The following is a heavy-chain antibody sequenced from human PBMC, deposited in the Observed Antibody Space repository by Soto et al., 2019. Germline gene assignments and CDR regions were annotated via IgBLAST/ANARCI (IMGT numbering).Heavy chain of an antibody. CDR1: GFTFSSYG. J-gene: IGHJ4*02. CDR3: ARDVGDGYNPIY. D-gene: IGHD5-12*01. V-gene: IGHV3-33*01. Sequence: GGSLRLSCAASGFTFSSYGMHWVRQAPGKGLEWVAVIWYDGSNKYYADSVKGRFTISRDNSKNTLYLQMNSLRAEDTAVYYCARDVGDGYNPIYWGQGTLVTVSS. CDR2: IWYDGSNK.